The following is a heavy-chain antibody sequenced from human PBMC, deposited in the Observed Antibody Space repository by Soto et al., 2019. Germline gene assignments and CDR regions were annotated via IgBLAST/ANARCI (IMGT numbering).Heavy chain of an antibody. V-gene: IGHV4-39*01. CDR3: ARLYTAMASQHFDY. CDR1: GGSISSSSYY. CDR2: IYYSGST. D-gene: IGHD5-18*01. Sequence: SETLSLTCTVSGGSISSSSYYWGWIRQPPGKGLEWIGSIYYSGSTYYNPSLKSRVTISVDTSKNQFSLKLSSVTAADTAVYYCARLYTAMASQHFDYWGQGTLVTVSS. J-gene: IGHJ4*02.